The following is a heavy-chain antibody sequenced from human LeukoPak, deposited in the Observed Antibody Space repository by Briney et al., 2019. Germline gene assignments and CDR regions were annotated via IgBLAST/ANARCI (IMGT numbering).Heavy chain of an antibody. V-gene: IGHV3-74*01. J-gene: IGHJ5*02. Sequence: GGSLRLSCAASGFTFSNYWMHWVRQVPGKGLVWVSRIKGDGSSTSYADSVKGRFTISRDNAKNTLYLQMNSLRAEDTAVYHCARDLTIATTPWFDPWGQGILVTVSS. CDR3: ARDLTIATTPWFDP. CDR1: GFTFSNYW. D-gene: IGHD1-1*01. CDR2: IKGDGSST.